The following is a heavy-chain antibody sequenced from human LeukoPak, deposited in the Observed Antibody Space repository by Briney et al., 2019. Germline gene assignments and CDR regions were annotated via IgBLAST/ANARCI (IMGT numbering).Heavy chain of an antibody. CDR3: ARDWPLYCTNGVCYTGWFDP. V-gene: IGHV1-18*01. J-gene: IGHJ5*02. D-gene: IGHD2-8*01. CDR2: ISAYNGNT. CDR1: GYTFTSYG. Sequence: ASVKVSCKASGYTFTSYGISWVRQAPGQGLEWMGWISAYNGNTNYAQKLQGRVTMTTDTSTSTAYMELRSLGSDDTAVYYCARDWPLYCTNGVCYTGWFDPWGQGTLVTVSS.